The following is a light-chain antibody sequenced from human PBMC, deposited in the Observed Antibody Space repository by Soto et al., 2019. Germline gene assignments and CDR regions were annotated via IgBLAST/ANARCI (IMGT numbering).Light chain of an antibody. CDR3: QHYNDYPCT. Sequence: DIQMTQSPSTLSASVGDRVTITCRASQSISAWLAWYQQKPGEAPTLLIYDASSLESGVPSRFSGGGSGTEFTLTISSLQPDDVATYYCQHYNDYPCTFGQGTKVEIK. CDR2: DAS. J-gene: IGKJ1*01. CDR1: QSISAW. V-gene: IGKV1-5*01.